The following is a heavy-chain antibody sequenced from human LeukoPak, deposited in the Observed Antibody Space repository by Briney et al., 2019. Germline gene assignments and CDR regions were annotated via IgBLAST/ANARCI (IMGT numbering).Heavy chain of an antibody. J-gene: IGHJ4*02. D-gene: IGHD2-2*01. CDR1: GFTFSSYG. CDR3: AKDRASRYFDY. V-gene: IGHV3-30*02. CDR2: IWYDGSNK. Sequence: GGSLRLSCAASGFTFSSYGMHWVRQAPGKGLEWVAVIWYDGSNKYYADSVKGRFTISRDNSKNTLYLQMNSLRAEDTAVYYCAKDRASRYFDYWGQGTLVTVSS.